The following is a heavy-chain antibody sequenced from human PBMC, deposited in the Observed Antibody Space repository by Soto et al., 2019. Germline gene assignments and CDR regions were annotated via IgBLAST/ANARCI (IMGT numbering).Heavy chain of an antibody. Sequence: LRLSCAASGSTFRSYGIHWVRQAPGKGLEWVAVISSDGSATYYGDSVKGRFAISRDNSKNTLYLQMNSLRGEDTAIYYCAKDEAVAGTKSAGLYYGMDVWGPGTTVTVSS. CDR1: GSTFRSYG. CDR3: AKDEAVAGTKSAGLYYGMDV. V-gene: IGHV3-30*18. CDR2: ISSDGSAT. D-gene: IGHD6-19*01. J-gene: IGHJ6*02.